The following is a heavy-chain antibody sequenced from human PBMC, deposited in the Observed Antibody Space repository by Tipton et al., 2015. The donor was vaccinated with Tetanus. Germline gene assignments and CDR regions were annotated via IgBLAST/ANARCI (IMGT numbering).Heavy chain of an antibody. V-gene: IGHV3-7*01. CDR3: ARYGKGYCSGGDCYSDAFEI. CDR2: IKQDGSEK. D-gene: IGHD2-15*01. CDR1: GFTFSSYW. J-gene: IGHJ3*02. Sequence: SLRLSCAASGFTFSSYWMSWVRQAPGKGLEWVANIKQDGSEKYYVDSVKGRFTISRDNAKNSLYPQMNSLRAEDTAVYYCARYGKGYCSGGDCYSDAFEIWGQGTMVTVSS.